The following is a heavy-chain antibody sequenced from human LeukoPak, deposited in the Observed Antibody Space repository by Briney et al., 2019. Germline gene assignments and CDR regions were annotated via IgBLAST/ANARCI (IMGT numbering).Heavy chain of an antibody. Sequence: SETLSLTCTVSGGSISSHYWSWIRQPPGKGLEWIGSIYYSGSTNYNPSLKSRVTISIDTSKNQFSLKLSSVTAADTAVYYCARGYSSSWYDSWGQGTLVTVSS. J-gene: IGHJ5*01. V-gene: IGHV4-59*11. CDR1: GGSISSHY. CDR2: IYYSGST. CDR3: ARGYSSSWYDS. D-gene: IGHD6-13*01.